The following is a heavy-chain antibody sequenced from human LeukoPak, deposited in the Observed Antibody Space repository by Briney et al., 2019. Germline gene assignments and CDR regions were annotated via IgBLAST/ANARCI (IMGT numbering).Heavy chain of an antibody. CDR2: IYPGDSDT. D-gene: IGHD2-8*01. CDR3: ARSCTNGIYHLEFDY. Sequence: GESLKISCKGSGYSFTSYWIVWVRQMPGKGLEWMGIIYPGDSDTRYSPSFRGQVTISADKSISTAYLQWSSLKASDTAMYYCARSCTNGIYHLEFDYWGQGTLVTVSS. J-gene: IGHJ4*02. CDR1: GYSFTSYW. V-gene: IGHV5-51*01.